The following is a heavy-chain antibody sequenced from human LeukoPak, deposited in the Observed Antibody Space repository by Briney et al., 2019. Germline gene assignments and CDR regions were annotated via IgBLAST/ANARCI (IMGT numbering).Heavy chain of an antibody. CDR1: GFTFSGYG. J-gene: IGHJ4*02. CDR2: IWYDGSNK. V-gene: IGHV3-33*01. Sequence: GGSLRLSCAASGFTFSGYGMHWVRQAPGKGLEWVAIIWYDGSNKYCADSVKGRFTISRDNSKTTLYLQMNSLRFEDTAVYYCARDLNSGSYRGYFDYWGQGTLVTVSS. CDR3: ARDLNSGSYRGYFDY. D-gene: IGHD1-26*01.